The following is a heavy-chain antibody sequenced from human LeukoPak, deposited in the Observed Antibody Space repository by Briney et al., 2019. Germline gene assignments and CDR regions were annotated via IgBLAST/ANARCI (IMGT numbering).Heavy chain of an antibody. J-gene: IGHJ4*02. D-gene: IGHD3-10*01. CDR1: GFTFGDYA. CDR2: IRSKAYGGTT. CDR3: TRDSGSGAFDY. Sequence: GRSLRLSCTASGFTFGDYAMSWVRQAPGKGLEWVGFIRSKAYGGTTEYAASVKGRFTISRDDSKSIAYLRMNSLKTEDTAVYYCTRDSGSGAFDYWGQGTLVTVSS. V-gene: IGHV3-49*04.